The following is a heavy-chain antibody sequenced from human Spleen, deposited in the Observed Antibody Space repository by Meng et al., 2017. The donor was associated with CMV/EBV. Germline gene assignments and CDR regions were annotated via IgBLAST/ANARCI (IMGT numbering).Heavy chain of an antibody. CDR3: AKAGSSSSYSSSWYNALDF. V-gene: IGHV3-23*01. CDR1: GFTFSSYA. D-gene: IGHD6-13*01. CDR2: ITGSGTGT. J-gene: IGHJ4*02. Sequence: GESLKISCAVSGFTFSSYAMSWVRQAPGKGLEWISGITGSGTGTYYADSVKGRFTISRDNSKNTLYLQMNSLRAEDTAVYYCAKAGSSSSYSSSWYNALDFWGQGTLVTVSS.